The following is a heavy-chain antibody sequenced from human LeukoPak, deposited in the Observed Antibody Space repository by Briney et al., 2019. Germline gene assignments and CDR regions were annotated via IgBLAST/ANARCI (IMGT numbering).Heavy chain of an antibody. CDR1: GFTFSSYW. J-gene: IGHJ6*02. V-gene: IGHV3-74*01. CDR2: INSDGSST. CDR3: ARDHSPYGSGSRTYYYYGMDV. Sequence: PGGSLRLSCAASGFTFSSYWMHWVRQAPGKGLVWVSRINSDGSSTSYADSVKGRFTISRDNAKNTLYLQMNSLRAEDTAVYYCARDHSPYGSGSRTYYYYGMDVWGQGTTVTVSS. D-gene: IGHD3-10*01.